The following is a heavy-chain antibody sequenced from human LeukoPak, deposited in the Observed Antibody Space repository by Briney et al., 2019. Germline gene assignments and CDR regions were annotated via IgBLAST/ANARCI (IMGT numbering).Heavy chain of an antibody. V-gene: IGHV3-21*01. CDR3: ARARNYYDSSGYLDC. D-gene: IGHD3-22*01. J-gene: IGHJ4*02. CDR1: VFTFSTYT. Sequence: GGSLRLSCAASVFTFSTYTMNWVRQAPGKGLEWVSSISSSSRYIFYADTIKGRFTISRDNAKNSLYLQVNSLRAEDTAVYYCARARNYYDSSGYLDCWGQGTQVTVSS. CDR2: ISSSSRYI.